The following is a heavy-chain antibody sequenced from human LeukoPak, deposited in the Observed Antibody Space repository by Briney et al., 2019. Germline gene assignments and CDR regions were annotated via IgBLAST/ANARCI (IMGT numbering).Heavy chain of an antibody. CDR3: ARGRFGTTMVRAYYYYMDV. V-gene: IGHV4-34*01. J-gene: IGHJ6*03. CDR2: INHSGST. Sequence: SETLSLTCAVYGGSFSGYYWSWIRQPPGKGLEWIGEINHSGSTKYNPSLKSRVTISVETSKNQFSLKLSSVTAADTAVYYCARGRFGTTMVRAYYYYMDVWDKGTTVTASS. D-gene: IGHD5-18*01. CDR1: GGSFSGYY.